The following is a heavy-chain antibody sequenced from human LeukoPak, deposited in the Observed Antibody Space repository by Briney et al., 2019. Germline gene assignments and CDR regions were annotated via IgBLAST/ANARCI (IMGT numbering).Heavy chain of an antibody. D-gene: IGHD6-13*01. CDR3: ARESYTRVLRDYHYFMDG. CDR2: IIAILGVA. CDR1: GGTFNNHA. J-gene: IGHJ6*03. V-gene: IGHV1-69*17. Sequence: GSSVKVSCKAFGGTFNNHAISWVREAAGQGLEWMGWIIAILGVANYAQKLQGRVTITTDTALRTADMELRSLRSADTALYYCARESYTRVLRDYHYFMDGSGKGTTVTVSS.